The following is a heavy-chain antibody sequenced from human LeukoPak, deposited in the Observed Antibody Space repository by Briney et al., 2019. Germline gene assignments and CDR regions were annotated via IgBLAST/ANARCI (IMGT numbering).Heavy chain of an antibody. CDR2: ISSSSSYI. CDR1: GFTFSSYA. D-gene: IGHD3-10*01. V-gene: IGHV3-21*01. CDR3: ARAYYYGSGSCSY. J-gene: IGHJ4*02. Sequence: NPGGSLRLSCAASGFTFSSYAMSWVRQAPGKGLGWVSSISSSSSYIYCADSVKGRFTISRDNAKNSLYLQMNSLRAEDTAVYYCARAYYYGSGSCSYWGQGTLVTVSS.